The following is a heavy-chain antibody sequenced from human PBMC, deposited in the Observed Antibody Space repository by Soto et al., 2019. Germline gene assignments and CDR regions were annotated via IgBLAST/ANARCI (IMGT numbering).Heavy chain of an antibody. Sequence: QVQLVESGGGVVQPGRSLRLSCAASGFIFSSYGMHWVRQAPGKGLEWVAVISYDENNKHYADSVKGRFTISRDNSKNTLYLQMNSLRVEDTAVYYCARSTTWAPTYYYSALAVWGQGTTGTVSS. CDR3: ARSTTWAPTYYYSALAV. V-gene: IGHV3-30*03. CDR2: ISYDENNK. CDR1: GFIFSSYG. J-gene: IGHJ6*02. D-gene: IGHD1-1*01.